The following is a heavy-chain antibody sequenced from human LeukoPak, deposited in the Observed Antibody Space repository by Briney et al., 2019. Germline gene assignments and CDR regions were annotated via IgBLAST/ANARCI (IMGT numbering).Heavy chain of an antibody. CDR1: GFTVSSNY. J-gene: IGHJ4*02. D-gene: IGHD4-17*01. CDR2: IYSGGST. CDR3: ASRRGKYGDFSDY. Sequence: GGSLRLSCAASGFTVSSNYTSWVRQAPGKGLEWVSVIYSGGSTYYADSVKGRFTISRDNSKNTLYLQMNSLRAEDTAVYYCASRRGKYGDFSDYWGQGTLVTVSS. V-gene: IGHV3-66*01.